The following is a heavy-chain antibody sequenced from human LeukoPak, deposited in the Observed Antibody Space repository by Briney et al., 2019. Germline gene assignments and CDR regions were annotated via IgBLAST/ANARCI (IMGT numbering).Heavy chain of an antibody. CDR2: ITKNCSTI. D-gene: IGHD6-13*01. CDR3: GRGDYSSSRYLDH. Sequence: TGGSLRLSCAASGFNFSSYEMIWVRQAPGKGLEWVSYITKNCSTIYYGDSVEGQFTISRDNAMNSLYLQMNSLRAEDTAVYYCGRGDYSSSRYLDHWGQGTLVTVSS. CDR1: GFNFSSYE. V-gene: IGHV3-48*03. J-gene: IGHJ4*02.